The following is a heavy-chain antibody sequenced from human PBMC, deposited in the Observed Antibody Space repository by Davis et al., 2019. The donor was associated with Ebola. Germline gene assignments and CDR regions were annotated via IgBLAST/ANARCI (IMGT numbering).Heavy chain of an antibody. CDR3: ARDRGWFGEVSLYYFDY. V-gene: IGHV3-48*02. J-gene: IGHJ4*02. CDR1: GFTFSSYS. Sequence: PGGSLRLSCAASGFTFSSYSMNWVRQAPGKGLEWVSSISSSSSTIYYADSVKGRFTISRDNAKNSLYLQMNSLRDEETAVYYCARDRGWFGEVSLYYFDYWGQGTLVTVSS. D-gene: IGHD3-10*01. CDR2: ISSSSSTI.